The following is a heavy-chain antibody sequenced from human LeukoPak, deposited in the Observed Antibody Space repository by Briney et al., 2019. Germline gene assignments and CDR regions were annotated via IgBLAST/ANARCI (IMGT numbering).Heavy chain of an antibody. V-gene: IGHV4-38-2*02. Sequence: PSETLTLTCTVSGYSISSGYYWGWIRQPPGKGLEWIGSIYHSGSTYYNPSLKSRVTISVDTSKNQFSLKLSSVTAADTAVYYCARDRRDSSGYYFDYWGQGTLVTVSS. CDR1: GYSISSGYY. CDR3: ARDRRDSSGYYFDY. CDR2: IYHSGST. J-gene: IGHJ4*02. D-gene: IGHD3-22*01.